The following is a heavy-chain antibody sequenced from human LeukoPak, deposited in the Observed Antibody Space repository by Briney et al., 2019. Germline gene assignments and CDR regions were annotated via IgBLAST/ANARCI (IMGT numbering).Heavy chain of an antibody. V-gene: IGHV3-33*01. CDR1: GFTFSSYG. CDR2: IWYDGSNK. J-gene: IGHJ4*02. CDR3: ARAVAAAAYYFDY. Sequence: GRSLRLSCAASGFTFSSYGMHWVRQAPGKGLEWVAVIWYDGSNKYYADSVKGRFTISRDNSKNTLYLQMNSLRAEDTAVYYCARAVAAAAYYFDYWGQGTLVTVSS. D-gene: IGHD6-13*01.